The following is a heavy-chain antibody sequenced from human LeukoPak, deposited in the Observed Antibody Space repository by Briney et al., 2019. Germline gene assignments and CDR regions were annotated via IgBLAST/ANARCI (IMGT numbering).Heavy chain of an antibody. CDR3: ASAHYGSGTYYNLF. V-gene: IGHV3-15*01. J-gene: IGHJ4*02. CDR1: GFTFNNAW. CDR2: IKSKTDGETT. Sequence: PGGSLRLSCAASGFTFNNAWMSWVRQAPGKGLEWVGRIKSKTDGETTDYAAPEKGRLTISRDDSKNTVFLQMNSLKTEDTAVYYCASAHYGSGTYYNLFWGQGTLVTVSS. D-gene: IGHD3-10*01.